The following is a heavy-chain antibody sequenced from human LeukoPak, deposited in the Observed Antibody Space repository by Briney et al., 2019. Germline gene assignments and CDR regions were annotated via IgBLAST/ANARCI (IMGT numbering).Heavy chain of an antibody. Sequence: AGGSLRLSCAASGFTFSSYGMGWVGQAQGKGLGWVSAISGSGGSTYYADSVKGRFPISRDNSKNTLYLQMNSLRAEDTAVYYCAELGITMIGGVWGKGTTVTISS. V-gene: IGHV3-23*01. CDR3: AELGITMIGGV. D-gene: IGHD3-10*02. CDR2: ISGSGGST. J-gene: IGHJ6*04. CDR1: GFTFSSYG.